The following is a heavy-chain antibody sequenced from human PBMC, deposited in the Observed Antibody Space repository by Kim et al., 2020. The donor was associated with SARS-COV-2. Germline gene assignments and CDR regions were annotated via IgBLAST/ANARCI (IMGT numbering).Heavy chain of an antibody. D-gene: IGHD6-19*01. V-gene: IGHV3-23*01. CDR3: AKPNLGQWLVKGEFDAFDI. Sequence: VRFTISRDNSKNPLYLQMNSLRAEDTAVYYCAKPNLGQWLVKGEFDAFDIWGQGTMVTVSS. J-gene: IGHJ3*02.